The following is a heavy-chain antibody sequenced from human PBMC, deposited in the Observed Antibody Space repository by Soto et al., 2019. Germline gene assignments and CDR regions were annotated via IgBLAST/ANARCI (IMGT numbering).Heavy chain of an antibody. V-gene: IGHV3-33*01. CDR3: ARDGDDSSGIVLLGGMDV. CDR2: IWYDVSNK. J-gene: IGHJ6*02. D-gene: IGHD3-22*01. CDR1: GFTFSSYG. Sequence: GGSLRLSCAASGFTFSSYGMHWVRQAPGKGLEWVAVIWYDVSNKYYADSVKGRFTISRDNSKNTPYLQMNSLRAEDTAVYYCARDGDDSSGIVLLGGMDVWCQGTRVTVSS.